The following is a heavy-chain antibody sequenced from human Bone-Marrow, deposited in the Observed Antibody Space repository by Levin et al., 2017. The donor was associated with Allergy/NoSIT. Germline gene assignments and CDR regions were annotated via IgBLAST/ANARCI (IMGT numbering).Heavy chain of an antibody. V-gene: IGHV2-70*04. Sequence: SGPTLVKPTQTLTLTCTFSGFSLTNTGMRLSWVRQSPGKALEWLARIDWDDDKFYSKSLEPRLTISKDTSKNQVVLTMTNLDPVDTATYYCARIDFSRWYFDLWGRGILVTVSA. CDR3: ARIDFSRWYFDL. CDR2: IDWDDDK. CDR1: GFSLTNTGMR. J-gene: IGHJ2*01.